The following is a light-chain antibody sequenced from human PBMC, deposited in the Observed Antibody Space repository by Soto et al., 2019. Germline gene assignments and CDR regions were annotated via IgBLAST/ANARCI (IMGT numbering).Light chain of an antibody. V-gene: IGLV2-14*03. J-gene: IGLJ3*02. CDR1: SGDVGAYNY. CDR2: EVS. CDR3: SSYTRSSTWL. Sequence: QSALTQPASVSGSPGQSITISCTGTSGDVGAYNYVSWYQQHPGKAPKLMIYEVSTRPAGVSNRFSGSKSANTASLTISGLQAGDEADYYCSSYTRSSTWLFGGGTELTLL.